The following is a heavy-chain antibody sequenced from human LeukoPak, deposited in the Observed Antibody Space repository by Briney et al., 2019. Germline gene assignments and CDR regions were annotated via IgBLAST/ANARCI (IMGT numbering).Heavy chain of an antibody. Sequence: PSQTLSLTCAVSGGSISSGGYSWSWIRQPPGKGLEWIGYIYHSNSTYYNPSRKRRVTLSVARSKNQYSLKLSSVTAADTAVYYCARGAIRYFDWLSHFDYWGQGTLVTVSS. J-gene: IGHJ4*02. V-gene: IGHV4-30-2*01. CDR3: ARGAIRYFDWLSHFDY. CDR2: IYHSNST. CDR1: GGSISSGGYS. D-gene: IGHD3-9*01.